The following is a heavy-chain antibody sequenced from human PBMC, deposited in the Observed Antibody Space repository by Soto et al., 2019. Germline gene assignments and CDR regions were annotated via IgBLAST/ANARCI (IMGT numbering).Heavy chain of an antibody. Sequence: GSLQISCSASGFTVSSNYMSWVRQATGKGLEWVSVIYSGGSTYYADSVKGRFTISRDNSKNTLYLQMNSLRAEDTAVYYCARTRPKYYDILTGPFDYWGQGTLVTVYS. J-gene: IGHJ4*02. CDR3: ARTRPKYYDILTGPFDY. D-gene: IGHD3-9*01. CDR2: IYSGGST. V-gene: IGHV3-53*01. CDR1: GFTVSSNY.